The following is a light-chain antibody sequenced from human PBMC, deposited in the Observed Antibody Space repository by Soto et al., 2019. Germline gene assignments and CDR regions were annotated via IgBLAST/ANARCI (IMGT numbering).Light chain of an antibody. CDR1: QSVGSN. J-gene: IGKJ2*01. V-gene: IGKV3-15*01. CDR2: YAS. CDR3: QQYYQWPSYT. Sequence: EIVMTQSPRTLSASPGERAIFSCRASQSVGSNIAWYQQKPGQSPRLLLYYASTSTTAIPARFSGSGSGTEFTLTITTRQPEDVAVYYCQQYYQWPSYTFGQGTKVDI.